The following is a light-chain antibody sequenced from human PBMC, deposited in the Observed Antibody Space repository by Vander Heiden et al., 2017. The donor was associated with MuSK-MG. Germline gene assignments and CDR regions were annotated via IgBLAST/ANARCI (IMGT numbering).Light chain of an antibody. CDR2: GAS. J-gene: IGKJ2*02. Sequence: EIVMTQSPATLSVSPGERVTFSCRASQSVGSNLAWYQQKPGQAPRLLIYGASSGATGVPARFSGGGSGTEFTLTISSLQSEDLTVYYCQQDNNWPRTFGQGTRMEIK. CDR3: QQDNNWPRT. V-gene: IGKV3-15*01. CDR1: QSVGSN.